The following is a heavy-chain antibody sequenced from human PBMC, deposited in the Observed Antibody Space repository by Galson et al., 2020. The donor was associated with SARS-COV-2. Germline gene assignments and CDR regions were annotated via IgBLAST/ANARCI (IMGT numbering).Heavy chain of an antibody. V-gene: IGHV2-70*01. CDR1: GFSLSTSGMC. J-gene: IGHJ4*02. CDR3: ARIAGYSGSWPSFDY. Sequence: SGPTLVKPTQTLTLTCTFSGFSLSTSGMCVSWIRLPPGKALEWLALIDWADDKYYSTSLKTRLTISKDTSKNQVVLTMTNMGPVDTATYYGARIAGYSGSWPSFDYWGQGTLVTVSS. CDR2: IDWADDK. D-gene: IGHD6-13*01.